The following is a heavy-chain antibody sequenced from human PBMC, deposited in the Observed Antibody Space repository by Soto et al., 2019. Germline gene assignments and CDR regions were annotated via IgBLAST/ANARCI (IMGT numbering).Heavy chain of an antibody. J-gene: IGHJ4*02. Sequence: SVKVSCKASGFIFTSSSVPWARQARGQRIEWIGWITVGTGNTNYAQKFQERVTITRDMSTSTAYMELSNLRSEDTAIYYCAAGDASGYYGGWGQGTQVTVSS. V-gene: IGHV1-58*01. CDR1: GFIFTSSS. D-gene: IGHD3-22*01. CDR2: ITVGTGNT. CDR3: AAGDASGYYGG.